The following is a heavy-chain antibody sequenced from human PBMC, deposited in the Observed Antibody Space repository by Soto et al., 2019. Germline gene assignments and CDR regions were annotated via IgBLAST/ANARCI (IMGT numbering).Heavy chain of an antibody. D-gene: IGHD1-20*01. V-gene: IGHV1-2*02. CDR1: GYTFTGYY. J-gene: IGHJ6*02. CDR3: ARDLINWNREDYYYYGMDV. Sequence: SVKVSCKAAGYTFTGYYMHWGRQAPVQGLEWMGWINPNSGGTNYAQKFQGRVTMTRDTSISTAYMELSRLRSDDTAVYYCARDLINWNREDYYYYGMDVWGQGTTVTVSS. CDR2: INPNSGGT.